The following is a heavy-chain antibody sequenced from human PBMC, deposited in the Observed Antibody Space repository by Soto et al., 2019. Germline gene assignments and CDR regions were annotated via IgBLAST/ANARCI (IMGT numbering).Heavy chain of an antibody. J-gene: IGHJ1*01. CDR1: GLMFGAYT. D-gene: IGHD3-16*01. CDR3: ATPYYFNH. CDR2: ISDDSSYI. V-gene: IGHV3-21*06. Sequence: PGGSLRLSSAASGLMFGAYTMNWVRQAPGKGLEWLSSISDDSSYIDYADSLRGRFTVSRDNARNSLYLQIDSLGVEDTAVDYWATPYYFNHWGPGTLVTVSS.